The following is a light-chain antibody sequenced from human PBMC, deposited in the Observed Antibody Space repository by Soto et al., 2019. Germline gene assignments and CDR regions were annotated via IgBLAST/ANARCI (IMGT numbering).Light chain of an antibody. CDR2: RNN. V-gene: IGLV1-47*01. CDR3: AAWDDSLSVL. J-gene: IGLJ2*01. CDR1: SSNIGSYY. Sequence: QSVLTQPPSASGTPGQRVTISCSGSSSNIGSYYVYWYQQLPGAAPKLLIYRNNQRPSGVPDRFSGSTSGTAASLANSGLRSEDEADYYCAAWDDSLSVLFGGGTKVTVL.